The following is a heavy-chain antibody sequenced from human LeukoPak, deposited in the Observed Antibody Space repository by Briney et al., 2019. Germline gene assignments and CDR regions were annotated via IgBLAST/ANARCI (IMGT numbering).Heavy chain of an antibody. D-gene: IGHD1-26*01. V-gene: IGHV4-39*01. Sequence: PSETLSLTCTVSGGSISSSSYYWGWIRQPPGKGLEWIGSIYYSGSTYYNPSLKSRVTISVDTSKNQFSLKLSSVTAADTAVYYCARWRGWEYYFDYWGQGTLVTVSS. CDR2: IYYSGST. CDR1: GGSISSSSYY. J-gene: IGHJ4*02. CDR3: ARWRGWEYYFDY.